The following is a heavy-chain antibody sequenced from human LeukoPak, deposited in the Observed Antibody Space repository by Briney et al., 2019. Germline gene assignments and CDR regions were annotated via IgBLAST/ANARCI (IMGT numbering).Heavy chain of an antibody. D-gene: IGHD6-6*01. V-gene: IGHV4-39*01. Sequence: SETLSLICTVSGGSITNNNYHWGWVRQPPGKGLEWIASIYYRGDSYYNPSLKSRLTISVDTSENQFSLKLSAVIASDTATYFCTRLASGTPADYWGQGTLVTVSS. CDR1: GGSITNNNYH. J-gene: IGHJ4*02. CDR3: TRLASGTPADY. CDR2: IYYRGDS.